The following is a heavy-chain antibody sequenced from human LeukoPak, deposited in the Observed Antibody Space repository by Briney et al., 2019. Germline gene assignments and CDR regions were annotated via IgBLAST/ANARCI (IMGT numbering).Heavy chain of an antibody. CDR2: INPYNGNT. Sequence: ASVKVSCKASGYTFTTYGISWVRQAPGQGLECMGWINPYNGNTNYAQKLQGRVTMTTDTSTSTAYMELRSLRSDDTAVYYCARELYGRFERWGQGTLVTVSS. D-gene: IGHD2-2*02. CDR3: ARELYGRFER. V-gene: IGHV1-18*01. J-gene: IGHJ4*02. CDR1: GYTFTTYG.